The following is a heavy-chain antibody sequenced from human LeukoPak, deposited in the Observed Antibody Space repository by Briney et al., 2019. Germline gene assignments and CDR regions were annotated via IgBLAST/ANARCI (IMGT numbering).Heavy chain of an antibody. CDR2: INPSSGGT. CDR3: ARGGTTTVTIYPIDY. V-gene: IGHV1-2*02. Sequence: ASVTVTCTVSGYTFTGYYIHWVRQAPGQGLEWMGWINPSSGGTHCTQEFLGRVTMTTYTSISTAYMEPSRLRSDDTAVYFCARGGTTTVTIYPIDYWGQGTLVTVSS. J-gene: IGHJ4*02. CDR1: GYTFTGYY. D-gene: IGHD4-17*01.